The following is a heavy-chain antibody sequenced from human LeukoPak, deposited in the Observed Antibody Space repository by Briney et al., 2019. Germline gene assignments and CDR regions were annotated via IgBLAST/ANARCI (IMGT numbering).Heavy chain of an antibody. D-gene: IGHD2-2*01. Sequence: GRSLRLSCAASGFTFEDHVMHWVRQAPGKGLEWVSSISWSGDRMGYADAVKGRFTTSRDNAKNSLFLQMNSLRVEDTALYYCAKDLGGSATTVWGQGTLVTVSS. J-gene: IGHJ4*02. CDR2: ISWSGDRM. V-gene: IGHV3-9*01. CDR1: GFTFEDHV. CDR3: AKDLGGSATTV.